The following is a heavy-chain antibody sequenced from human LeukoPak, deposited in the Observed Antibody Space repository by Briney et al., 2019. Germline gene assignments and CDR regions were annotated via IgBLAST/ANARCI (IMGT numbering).Heavy chain of an antibody. J-gene: IGHJ4*02. D-gene: IGHD3-3*02. V-gene: IGHV3-23*01. Sequence: GRSLRLSCAASGLTFSSYGMHWVRQAPGKGLEWVSTLNANSVNTYYADSVKGRFTISRDNSKSTLFPQMNSLRAEDTAVYYCARGILYPAFYFDYWGQGTLVTVSS. CDR3: ARGILYPAFYFDY. CDR2: LNANSVNT. CDR1: GLTFSSYG.